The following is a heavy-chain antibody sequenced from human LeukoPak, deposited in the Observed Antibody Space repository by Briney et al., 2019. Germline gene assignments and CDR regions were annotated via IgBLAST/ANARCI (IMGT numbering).Heavy chain of an antibody. J-gene: IGHJ5*02. D-gene: IGHD2-2*01. CDR1: GYTFTGYY. V-gene: IGHV1-2*02. CDR2: INPNSGGT. CDR3: ARAGYCSSTSCYDPVPQGDHNWFDP. Sequence: GASVKVSCKASGYTFTGYYMHWVRQAPGQGLEWMGWINPNSGGTNYAQKFQGRVTMTRDTSISTAYMELSRLRSDDTAVYYCARAGYCSSTSCYDPVPQGDHNWFDPWGQGTLVTVSS.